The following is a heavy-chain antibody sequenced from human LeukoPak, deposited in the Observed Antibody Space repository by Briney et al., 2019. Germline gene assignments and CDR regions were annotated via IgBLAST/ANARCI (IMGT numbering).Heavy chain of an antibody. CDR3: ATYLVPAAIRWFGWFDP. D-gene: IGHD2-2*02. J-gene: IGHJ5*02. CDR1: GYTFTSYG. CDR2: ISAYNGNT. V-gene: IGHV1-18*01. Sequence: ASVTVSCKASGYTFTSYGISWVRQAPGQGLEWMGWISAYNGNTNYAQKLQGRVTMTTDTSTSTTYMELSSLRSEDTAVYYCATYLVPAAIRWFGWFDPWGQGTLVTVSS.